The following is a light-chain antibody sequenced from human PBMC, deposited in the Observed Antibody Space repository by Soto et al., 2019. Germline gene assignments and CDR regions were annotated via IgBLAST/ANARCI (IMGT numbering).Light chain of an antibody. CDR3: QQYNSYWT. V-gene: IGKV1-5*03. Sequence: DIQMTQSPSTLSASVGDRVTITCRASQSISSSLAWYQQKPGTAPKLLIYKASSLESGVPSRFSGSGSGTEFTLTIRSVQPDDFATYYCQQYNSYWTFGQGTKVEIK. CDR2: KAS. J-gene: IGKJ1*01. CDR1: QSISSS.